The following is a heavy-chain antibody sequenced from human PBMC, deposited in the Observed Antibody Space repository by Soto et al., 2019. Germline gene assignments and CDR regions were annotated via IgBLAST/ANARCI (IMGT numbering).Heavy chain of an antibody. D-gene: IGHD2-2*02. CDR1: GFTFSSYS. V-gene: IGHV3-48*01. CDR2: ISSSSSTI. J-gene: IGHJ6*03. Sequence: ESGGGLVQPGGSLRLSCAASGFTFSSYSMNWVRQAPGKGLEWVSYISSSSSTIYYADSVKGRFTISRDNAKNSLYLQMNSLRAEDTAVYYCARDRGYCSSTSCYTYMDVWGKGTTVTVSS. CDR3: ARDRGYCSSTSCYTYMDV.